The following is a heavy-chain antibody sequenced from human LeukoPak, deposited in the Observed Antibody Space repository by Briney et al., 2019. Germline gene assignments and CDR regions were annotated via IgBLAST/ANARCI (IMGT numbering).Heavy chain of an antibody. CDR2: IKEDGSSQ. J-gene: IGHJ4*02. CDR1: GFTFSHSW. CDR3: VKDSGWFHFDS. V-gene: IGHV3-7*03. D-gene: IGHD6-19*01. Sequence: PGGSLRLSCVASGFTFSHSWMTWVRQAPGKGLGWVGHIKEDGSSQNYADSVKGRFTISRDNAKSSLHLQMNGLRAEDTAMYYCVKDSGWFHFDSCGQGTLVTVSS.